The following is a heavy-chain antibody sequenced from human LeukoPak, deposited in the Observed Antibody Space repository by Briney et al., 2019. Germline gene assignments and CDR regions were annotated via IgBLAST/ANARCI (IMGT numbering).Heavy chain of an antibody. Sequence: GGSLRLSCAASGFTFSSYSMNWVRQAPGKGLEWVSYISSSSSTIYYADSVKGRFAISGDNAKNSLYLQMNSLRAEDTAVYYCARDRGWAAPRYYFDYWGQGTLVTVSS. J-gene: IGHJ4*02. D-gene: IGHD3-10*01. V-gene: IGHV3-48*01. CDR1: GFTFSSYS. CDR2: ISSSSSTI. CDR3: ARDRGWAAPRYYFDY.